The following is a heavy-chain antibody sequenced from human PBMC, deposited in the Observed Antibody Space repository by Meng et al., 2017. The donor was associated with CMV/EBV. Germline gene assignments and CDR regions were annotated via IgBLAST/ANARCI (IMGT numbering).Heavy chain of an antibody. V-gene: IGHV3-23*01. Sequence: TCSRYIMSWVRQAPGKGLEWVSTIDSGSPNTHYADSVKGRFTISRDNSKNTLYLQMNSLRAEDTAVYYCAKPDDSSGYYQAHDAFDIWGQGTMVTVSS. CDR2: IDSGSPNT. CDR3: AKPDDSSGYYQAHDAFDI. J-gene: IGHJ3*02. D-gene: IGHD3-22*01. CDR1: TCSRYI.